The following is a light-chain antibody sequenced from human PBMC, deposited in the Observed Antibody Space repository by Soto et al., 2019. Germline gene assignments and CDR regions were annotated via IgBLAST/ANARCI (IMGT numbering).Light chain of an antibody. V-gene: IGLV2-14*01. CDR3: RSFSSTSTRL. J-gene: IGLJ1*01. CDR2: EAT. CDR1: SSDIGSYDY. Sequence: QSALTQHASVSGSPGQSITISCTGTSSDIGSYDYVSWYQQHPGKAPNLIIYEATARPSGVSNRFSGSQSGNTASLTISGLQAEDEADYYCRSFSSTSTRLFGSGTKLTVL.